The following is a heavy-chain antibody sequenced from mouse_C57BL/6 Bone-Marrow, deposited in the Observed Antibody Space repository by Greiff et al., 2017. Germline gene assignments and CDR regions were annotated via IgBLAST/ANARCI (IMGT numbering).Heavy chain of an antibody. CDR3: AMDYYDY. J-gene: IGHJ2*01. D-gene: IGHD1-1*01. V-gene: IGHV1-74*01. CDR1: GYTFTSYW. CDR2: IHPSDSDT. Sequence: QVQLQQPGAELVKPGASVKVSCKASGYTFTSYWMHWVKQRPGQGLEWIGSIHPSDSDTNYNQKLKGKATLTVDKSSSTAYMQLSSLTSEDSAVYYCAMDYYDYWGQGTTLTVSS.